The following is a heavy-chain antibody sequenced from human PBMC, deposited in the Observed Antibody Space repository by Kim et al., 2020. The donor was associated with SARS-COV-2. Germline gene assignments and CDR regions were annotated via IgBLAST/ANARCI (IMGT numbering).Heavy chain of an antibody. Sequence: ASVKVSCKASGYTLSSFDINWVRQATGQGLEWVGWMNPNSGNTGSAQKFQGRLTMTRNTSITTAYMELSSLRSEDTAVYYCARRNTVTTRTLDFWGQGTL. CDR3: ARRNTVTTRTLDF. CDR2: MNPNSGNT. V-gene: IGHV1-8*01. J-gene: IGHJ4*02. D-gene: IGHD4-17*01. CDR1: GYTLSSFD.